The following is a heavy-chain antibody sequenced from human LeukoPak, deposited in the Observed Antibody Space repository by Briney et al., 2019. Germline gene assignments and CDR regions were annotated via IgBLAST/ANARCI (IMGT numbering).Heavy chain of an antibody. J-gene: IGHJ4*02. CDR2: IYYSGST. D-gene: IGHD6-13*01. CDR3: ARVPSNRNSSSWYFDY. Sequence: SETLSLTCTVSGGSISSSSYYWGWIRQPPGKGLEWIGSIYYSGSTYYNPSLKSRVTISVDTSKNQFSLKLGSVTAADTAVYYCARVPSNRNSSSWYFDYWGQGTLVTVSS. V-gene: IGHV4-39*07. CDR1: GGSISSSSYY.